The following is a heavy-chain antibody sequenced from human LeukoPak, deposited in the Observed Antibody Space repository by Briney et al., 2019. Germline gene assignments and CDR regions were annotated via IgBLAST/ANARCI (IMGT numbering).Heavy chain of an antibody. CDR3: TTEYSGSYLSADY. D-gene: IGHD1-26*01. V-gene: IGHV3-15*01. CDR2: IKSKTDGGTT. Sequence: AGGSLRLSCAASGFTFSSYAMSWVRQAPGKGLEWVGRIKSKTDGGTTDYAAPVKGRFTISRDDSKNTLYLQMNSLKTEDTAVYYCTTEYSGSYLSADYWGQGTLVTVSS. CDR1: GFTFSSYA. J-gene: IGHJ4*02.